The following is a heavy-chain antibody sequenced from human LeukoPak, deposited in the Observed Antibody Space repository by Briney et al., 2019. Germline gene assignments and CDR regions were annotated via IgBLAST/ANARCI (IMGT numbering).Heavy chain of an antibody. Sequence: GGPLRLSCAASGFTFSSYWMSWVRQAPGKGLEWVANIKQDGSEKYYVDSVKGRFTISRDNAKNSLYLQMNSLRAEDTAVYYCASFYDSSGYYTRAEYFQHWGQGTLVTVSS. CDR2: IKQDGSEK. V-gene: IGHV3-7*01. CDR1: GFTFSSYW. J-gene: IGHJ1*01. CDR3: ASFYDSSGYYTRAEYFQH. D-gene: IGHD3-22*01.